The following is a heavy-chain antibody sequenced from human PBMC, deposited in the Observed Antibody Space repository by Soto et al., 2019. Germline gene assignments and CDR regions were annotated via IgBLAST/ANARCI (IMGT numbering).Heavy chain of an antibody. Sequence: QVQLVQSGAEVKKPGSSVKVSCKASGGTFSSYTISWVRQAPGQGLEWMGRIIPILGIANYAQKFQGRVTITADKSTSTAYMELSSLRSEDTAVYYCARPNLTTGTTEDYMDVWGKGTTVTVSS. CDR3: ARPNLTTGTTEDYMDV. CDR1: GGTFSSYT. J-gene: IGHJ6*03. CDR2: IIPILGIA. V-gene: IGHV1-69*02. D-gene: IGHD1-1*01.